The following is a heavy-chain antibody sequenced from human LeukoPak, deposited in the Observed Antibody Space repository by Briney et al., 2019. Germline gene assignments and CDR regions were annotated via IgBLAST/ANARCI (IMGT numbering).Heavy chain of an antibody. CDR3: ARSVVVVAATQIEYYYGMDV. V-gene: IGHV1-18*01. Sequence: GASVKISFKASGYTFTSYGISWVRQAPGQGLEWMGWISAYNGNTNYAQKLQGRVTMATDTSTSTAYMELRSLRSDDTAVYYCARSVVVVAATQIEYYYGMDVWGQGTTVTVSS. CDR2: ISAYNGNT. J-gene: IGHJ6*02. D-gene: IGHD2-15*01. CDR1: GYTFTSYG.